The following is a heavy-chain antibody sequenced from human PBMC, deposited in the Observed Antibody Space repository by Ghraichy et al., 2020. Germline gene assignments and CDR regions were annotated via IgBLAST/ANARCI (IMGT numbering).Heavy chain of an antibody. V-gene: IGHV3-30-3*01. J-gene: IGHJ4*02. D-gene: IGHD4-11*01. Sequence: GGSLRLSCAASGFTFSSYAMHWVRQAPGKGLEWVAVISYDGSNKYYADSVKGRFTISRDNSKNTLYLQMNSLRAEDTAVYYCARVLLRGMTTVSIFDYWGQGTLVTVSS. CDR2: ISYDGSNK. CDR1: GFTFSSYA. CDR3: ARVLLRGMTTVSIFDY.